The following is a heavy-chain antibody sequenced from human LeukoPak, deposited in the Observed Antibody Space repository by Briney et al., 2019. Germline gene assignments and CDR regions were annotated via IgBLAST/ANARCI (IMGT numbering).Heavy chain of an antibody. CDR1: GGSISSYY. D-gene: IGHD3-16*02. CDR3: ARDRGYDYVWGSYRYTGSDYFDY. Sequence: SETLSLTCAVSGGSISSYYWSWIRQPPGKGLEWIGYIYYSGSANDNPSLKSRVTISVDTSKNQFSLKLSSVTAADTAVYYCARDRGYDYVWGSYRYTGSDYFDYWGQGTLVTVSS. CDR2: IYYSGSA. V-gene: IGHV4-59*01. J-gene: IGHJ4*02.